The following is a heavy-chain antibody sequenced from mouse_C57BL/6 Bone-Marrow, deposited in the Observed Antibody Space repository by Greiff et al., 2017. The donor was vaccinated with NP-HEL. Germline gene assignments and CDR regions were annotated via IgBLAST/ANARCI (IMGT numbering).Heavy chain of an antibody. CDR3: ARYCDDYDSGFDY. J-gene: IGHJ2*01. Sequence: EVQLQQSGPELVKPGASVKIPCKASGYTFTDYNMDWVKQSHGKSLEWIGDINPNNGGTIYNQKFKGKATLTVDKSSSTAYMELRSLTSEETAVYYCARYCDDYDSGFDYWGQGTTLTVSS. CDR1: GYTFTDYN. CDR2: INPNNGGT. V-gene: IGHV1-18*01. D-gene: IGHD2-4*01.